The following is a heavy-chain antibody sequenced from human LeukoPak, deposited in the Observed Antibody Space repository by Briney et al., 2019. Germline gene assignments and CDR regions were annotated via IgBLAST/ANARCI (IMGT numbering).Heavy chain of an antibody. CDR2: ISYSGST. J-gene: IGHJ5*02. D-gene: IGHD1-1*01. V-gene: IGHV4-59*01. CDR1: GGSISSYY. CDR3: AREGTAGTNLNWFDP. Sequence: SETLSLTCTVSGGSISSYYWSWIRQPPGKGLDWIGYISYSGSTNFHPSLKSRVTISVDTSKNQFTLKLSSVTAAHTAVYYCAREGTAGTNLNWFDPWGQGTLVTVSS.